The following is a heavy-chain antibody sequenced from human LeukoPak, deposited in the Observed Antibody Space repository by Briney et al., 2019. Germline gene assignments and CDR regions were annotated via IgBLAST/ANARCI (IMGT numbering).Heavy chain of an antibody. CDR1: GGSISSYY. V-gene: IGHV4-4*09. CDR2: IYTSGST. J-gene: IGHJ6*03. CDR3: ARLHFGELLYYYYYMDV. D-gene: IGHD3-10*01. Sequence: SETLSLTCTVSGGSISSYYLSWIRQPPGKGLEWIGYIYTSGSTNYNPSLKSRVTISVDTSKNQFSLKLSSVTAADTAVYYCARLHFGELLYYYYYMDVWGKGTTVTVSS.